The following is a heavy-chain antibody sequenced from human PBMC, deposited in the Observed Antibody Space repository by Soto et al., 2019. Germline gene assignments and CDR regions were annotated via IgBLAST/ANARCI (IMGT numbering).Heavy chain of an antibody. V-gene: IGHV4-59*02. CDR1: GGSVSSYY. CDR2: IYYSGST. J-gene: IGHJ6*01. Sequence: SETLSLTCTVSGGSVSSYYWSWIRQPPGKGLEWIGYIYYSGSTNYNPSLKSRVTISVDTSKNQFSLKLSSVTAADTAVYYCARETGKYGGGYGMDVWGQGTTVT. CDR3: ARETGKYGGGYGMDV. D-gene: IGHD3-16*01.